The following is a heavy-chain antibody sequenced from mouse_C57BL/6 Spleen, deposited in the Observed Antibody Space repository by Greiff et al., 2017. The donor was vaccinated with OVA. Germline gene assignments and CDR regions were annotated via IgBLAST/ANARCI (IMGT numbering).Heavy chain of an antibody. J-gene: IGHJ2*01. Sequence: QVQLKQPGAELVKPGASVKLSCKASGYTFTSYWMHWVKQRPGQGLEWIGMIHPNSGSTNYNEKFKSKATLTVDKSSSTAYMQLSSLTSEDSAVYYCARYSKGDFDYWGQGTTLTVSS. V-gene: IGHV1-64*01. CDR3: ARYSKGDFDY. CDR2: IHPNSGST. CDR1: GYTFTSYW. D-gene: IGHD2-5*01.